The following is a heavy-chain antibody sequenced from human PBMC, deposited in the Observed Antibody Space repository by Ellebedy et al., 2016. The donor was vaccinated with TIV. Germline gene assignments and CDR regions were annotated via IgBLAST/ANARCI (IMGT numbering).Heavy chain of an antibody. V-gene: IGHV1-18*01. Sequence: AASVKVSCKASGYTFSSYGISWVRQAPGQGLEWMGWISGFNDNTDYAPKFQGRVTLTTYTSTSTAYMVLRSLRSDDTAVYYCASRYCSGGSCWELYYWGQGNLVTVSS. D-gene: IGHD2-15*01. CDR2: ISGFNDNT. J-gene: IGHJ4*02. CDR3: ASRYCSGGSCWELYY. CDR1: GYTFSSYG.